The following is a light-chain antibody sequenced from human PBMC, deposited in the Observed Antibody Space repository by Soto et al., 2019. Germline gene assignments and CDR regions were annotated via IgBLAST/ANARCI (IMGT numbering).Light chain of an antibody. V-gene: IGLV1-40*01. CDR1: SSNIGAGYD. CDR2: ANT. CDR3: QSYDSSLSGSNWV. J-gene: IGLJ3*02. Sequence: QSVLTQPPSVSGAPGQRVTISCTGLSSNIGAGYDVHWYQQLPGTAPKLLIYANTNRPSGVPDRFSGSKSGTSASLAITGLQAEDEADYYCQSYDSSLSGSNWVFGGGTTLPVL.